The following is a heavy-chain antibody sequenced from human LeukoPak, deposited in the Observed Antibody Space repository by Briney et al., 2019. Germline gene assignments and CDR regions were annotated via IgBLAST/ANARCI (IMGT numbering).Heavy chain of an antibody. CDR3: ARGSGDY. Sequence: PGGSLRLSCAASGRTFSGYWMNWVRQAPGKGLEWVANIKPDGSEKYYVDSVKGRFTISRDNAKNSLYLQMTSLRAEDTAVYYCARGSGDYSGQGTLVTVSS. CDR1: GRTFSGYW. V-gene: IGHV3-7*04. CDR2: IKPDGSEK. J-gene: IGHJ4*02.